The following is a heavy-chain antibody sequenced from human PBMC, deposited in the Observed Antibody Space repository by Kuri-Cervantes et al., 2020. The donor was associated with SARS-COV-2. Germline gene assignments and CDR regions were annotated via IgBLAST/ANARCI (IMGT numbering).Heavy chain of an antibody. CDR1: GFTFSDYY. CDR2: ISSSGSTI. V-gene: IGHV3-11*01. J-gene: IGHJ6*02. D-gene: IGHD3-3*01. Sequence: GESLKISCAASGFTFSDYYMSWIRQAPGKGLEWVSYISSSGSTIYYADSVKGRFTISRDNAKNSLYLQMNSLRAEDTAVYYCAKDRGDYDFWSGYPLHSSGGMDVWGQGTTVTVSS. CDR3: AKDRGDYDFWSGYPLHSSGGMDV.